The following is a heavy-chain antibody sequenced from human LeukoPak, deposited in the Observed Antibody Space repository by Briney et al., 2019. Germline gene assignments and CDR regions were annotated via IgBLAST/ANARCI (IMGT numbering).Heavy chain of an antibody. CDR2: ISYDGSNK. Sequence: GGSLRLSCAASGFTFSSYGVHWVRQAPGRGLEWVAVISYDGSNKYYADSVKGRFTISRDNSKNTLYLQMNSLRAEDTAVYYCAKDKYYYGSGPLDVWGQGTTVTVSS. CDR1: GFTFSSYG. D-gene: IGHD3-10*01. V-gene: IGHV3-30*18. CDR3: AKDKYYYGSGPLDV. J-gene: IGHJ6*02.